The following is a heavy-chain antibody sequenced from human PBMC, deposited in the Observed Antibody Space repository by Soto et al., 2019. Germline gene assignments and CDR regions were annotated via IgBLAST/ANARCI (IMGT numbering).Heavy chain of an antibody. D-gene: IGHD6-6*01. V-gene: IGHV4-31*03. CDR3: AREEAVRLQRRFDS. Sequence: PSETLCLTCTFSVGSTSSGGYSWNWIRQHPGKGLEWIGYIYSSGSTYYNPSLKSRLTISIDTSQNLFSLKLSSVTAADTAVYFCAREEAVRLQRRFDSWGQGTLVTVSS. J-gene: IGHJ5*01. CDR2: IYSSGST. CDR1: VGSTSSGGYS.